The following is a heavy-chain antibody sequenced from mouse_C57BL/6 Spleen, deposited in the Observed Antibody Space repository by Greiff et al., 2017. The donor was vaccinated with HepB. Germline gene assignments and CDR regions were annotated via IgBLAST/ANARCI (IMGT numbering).Heavy chain of an antibody. CDR2: IYPGNSDT. Sequence: VQLQQSGTVLARPGASVKMSCKTSGYTFTSYWMHWVKQRPGQGLEWIGAIYPGNSDTSYNQKFKGKAKLTAVTSASTAYMELSSLTNEDSAVYYGTRSDGSSLYYYAMDYWGQETSVTVSS. D-gene: IGHD1-1*01. CDR3: TRSDGSSLYYYAMDY. J-gene: IGHJ4*01. V-gene: IGHV1-5*01. CDR1: GYTFTSYW.